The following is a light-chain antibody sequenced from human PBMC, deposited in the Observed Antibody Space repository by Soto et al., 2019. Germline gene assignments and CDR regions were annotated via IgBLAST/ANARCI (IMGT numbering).Light chain of an antibody. J-gene: IGKJ3*01. V-gene: IGKV3-11*01. CDR2: DAS. CDR3: QQRSNWPLT. Sequence: EIVLAQSPGTLSLSPGERATLSCRASQSIISYLAWYQQKPGQAPRLLIYDASNRATGIPARFSGSGSGTDFTLTIGSLEPEDSAVYYCQQRSNWPLTFGPGTKVDI. CDR1: QSIISY.